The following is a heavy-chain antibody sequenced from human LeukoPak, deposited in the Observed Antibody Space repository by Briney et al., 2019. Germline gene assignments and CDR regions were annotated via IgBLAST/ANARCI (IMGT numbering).Heavy chain of an antibody. CDR3: ARLDVGFIAAAGTIDY. V-gene: IGHV3-21*01. J-gene: IGHJ4*02. Sequence: GGSLRLSCAASGFTFSSYSMNWARQAPGKGLEWVSSISGSSSYIYYADSVKGRFTISRDNAKNSLYLQMNSLRAEDTAVYYCARLDVGFIAAAGTIDYWGQGTLVTVSS. CDR1: GFTFSSYS. CDR2: ISGSSSYI. D-gene: IGHD6-13*01.